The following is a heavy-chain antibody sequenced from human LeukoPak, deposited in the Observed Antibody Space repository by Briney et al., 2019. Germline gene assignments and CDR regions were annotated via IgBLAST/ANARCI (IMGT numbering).Heavy chain of an antibody. J-gene: IGHJ4*02. CDR3: AKETSSSFDY. Sequence: GGSLRLSSAASGFTFSSYAMNWVRQAPGKGLEWVSGMSNSGGSTYYADSVKGRFTISRDNSKNTLYLQMNSLRAEDTAVYYCAKETSSSFDYWGQGTLVTVSS. V-gene: IGHV3-23*01. CDR2: MSNSGGST. D-gene: IGHD6-6*01. CDR1: GFTFSSYA.